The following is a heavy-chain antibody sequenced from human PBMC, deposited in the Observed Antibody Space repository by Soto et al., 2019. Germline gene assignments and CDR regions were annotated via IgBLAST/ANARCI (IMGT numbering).Heavy chain of an antibody. V-gene: IGHV3-30*18. J-gene: IGHJ6*02. CDR1: GFTFSSYG. Sequence: SLRLSWAASGFTFSSYGMHWVRQAPGKGLEWVAVISYDGSNKYYADSVKGRFTISRDNSKNTLYLQMNSLRAEDTAVSYCAKALKSVHSIYYGTDVWDQGTMLSVTS. CDR2: ISYDGSNK. CDR3: AKALKSVHSIYYGTDV. D-gene: IGHD2-15*01.